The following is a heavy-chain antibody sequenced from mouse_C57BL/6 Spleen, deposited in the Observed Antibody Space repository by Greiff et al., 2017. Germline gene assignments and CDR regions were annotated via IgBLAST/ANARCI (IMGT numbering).Heavy chain of an antibody. CDR1: GYTFTSYW. CDR3: ARSYYGSSLYAMDY. J-gene: IGHJ4*01. D-gene: IGHD1-1*01. V-gene: IGHV1-64*01. Sequence: VKLQQPGAELVKPGASVKLSCKASGYTFTSYWMHWVKQRPGQGLEWIGMIHPNSGSTNYNEKFKSKATLTVDKSSSTAYMQLSSLTSEDSAVYYCARSYYGSSLYAMDYWGQGTSVTVSS. CDR2: IHPNSGST.